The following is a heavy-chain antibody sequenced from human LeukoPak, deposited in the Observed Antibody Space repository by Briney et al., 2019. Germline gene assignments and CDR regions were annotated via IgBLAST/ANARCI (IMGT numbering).Heavy chain of an antibody. CDR1: GLIVSSNY. CDR2: IYDDGST. J-gene: IGHJ3*02. Sequence: GGSLRLSCAASGLIVSSNYMSWVRQAPGKGLEWVSIIYDDGSTYYADSMKGRFTISRDNSKNTLYLQMNSLRVEDTAVYYCARVIVATNTFDAFDIWGQGTMVTVSS. V-gene: IGHV3-53*01. CDR3: ARVIVATNTFDAFDI. D-gene: IGHD5-12*01.